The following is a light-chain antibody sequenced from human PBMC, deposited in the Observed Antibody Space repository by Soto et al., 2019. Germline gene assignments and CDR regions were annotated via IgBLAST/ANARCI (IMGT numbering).Light chain of an antibody. J-gene: IGKJ3*01. V-gene: IGKV1-39*01. CDR2: AAS. CDR1: ETISTY. Sequence: DIQMTQSPSSLSASVGDRVTITCRASETISTYLNWYQQKPGKAPKLLIYAASTLQTGVPSRFSGSGSGTDFTLTISSLQHEDFATYYCQQTYNTRLFTFGPGTKVDIK. CDR3: QQTYNTRLFT.